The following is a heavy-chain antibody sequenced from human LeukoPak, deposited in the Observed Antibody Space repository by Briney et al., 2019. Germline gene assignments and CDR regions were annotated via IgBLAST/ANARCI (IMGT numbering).Heavy chain of an antibody. Sequence: GASVKVSCKASGYTSTSYDINWVRQATGQGLEWMGWMNPNSGNTGYAQKFQGRVTMTRNTSISTAYMGLSSLRSEDTAVYYCAKVGNWAAAHNYFDYWGQGTLVTVSS. CDR3: AKVGNWAAAHNYFDY. CDR2: MNPNSGNT. D-gene: IGHD6-13*01. V-gene: IGHV1-8*01. J-gene: IGHJ4*02. CDR1: GYTSTSYD.